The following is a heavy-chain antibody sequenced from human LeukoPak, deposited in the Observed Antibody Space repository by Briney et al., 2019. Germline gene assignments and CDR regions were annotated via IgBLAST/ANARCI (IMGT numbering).Heavy chain of an antibody. V-gene: IGHV3-23*01. J-gene: IGHJ4*01. CDR2: ISGSGGST. Sequence: GGSLRLSCAASGFPFSSYAMSWVRRAPGEGLEWVSAISGSGGSTYYADSVKGRFTISRDNSKKTLYLQMNSPRAEDTAVYYCAKEYSSSWYYFDYSSQGTLVTVSS. D-gene: IGHD6-13*01. CDR1: GFPFSSYA. CDR3: AKEYSSSWYYFDY.